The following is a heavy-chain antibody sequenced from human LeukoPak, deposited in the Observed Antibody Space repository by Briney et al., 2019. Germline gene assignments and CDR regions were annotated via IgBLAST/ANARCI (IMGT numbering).Heavy chain of an antibody. V-gene: IGHV1-8*01. J-gene: IGHJ4*02. D-gene: IGHD2-15*01. CDR1: GYTFTSYD. CDR2: MNPNSGNT. CDR3: ARGDEAYCSGGSCYPSH. Sequence: ASVKVSCTASGYTFTSYDINWVRQATGQGLEWMGWMNPNSGNTGYAQKFQGRVTMTRNTSISTAYMELSSLRSEDTAVYYCARGDEAYCSGGSCYPSHWGQGTLVTVSS.